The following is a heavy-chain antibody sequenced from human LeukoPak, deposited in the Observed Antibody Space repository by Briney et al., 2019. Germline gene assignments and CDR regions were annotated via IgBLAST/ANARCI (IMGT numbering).Heavy chain of an antibody. CDR1: GYSFTNYD. Sequence: VASVKVSCKASGYSFTNYDINWVRQATGQGLEWMGWMNPKSGDTGYSQKFQGRVTMTTDTSTSTAHMELRSLRSDDTAVYYCARVSPHRKMSYGNQTWFDTWGQGTLVTVSS. D-gene: IGHD3-16*01. CDR3: ARVSPHRKMSYGNQTWFDT. J-gene: IGHJ5*02. CDR2: MNPKSGDT. V-gene: IGHV1-8*02.